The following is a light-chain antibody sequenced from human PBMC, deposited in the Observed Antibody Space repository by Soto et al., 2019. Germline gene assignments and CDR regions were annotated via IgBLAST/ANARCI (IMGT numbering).Light chain of an antibody. CDR2: YVS. CDR1: SINFGSYNY. V-gene: IGLV2-14*01. J-gene: IGLJ1*01. Sequence: QSALTQPASVSGSLGQSITISCIGTSINFGSYNYVSWYQQHPGKAPKLMIYYVSNRPSGVSNRFSGSKSGNTASLTISGLQAEDEADYYCSSYTSSSTYVFGTGTKLTVL. CDR3: SSYTSSSTYV.